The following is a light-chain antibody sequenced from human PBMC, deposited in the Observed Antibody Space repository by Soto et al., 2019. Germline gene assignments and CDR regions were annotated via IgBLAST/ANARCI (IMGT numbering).Light chain of an antibody. CDR3: QQYNNWLT. CDR2: GAS. Sequence: EIVLTQSPATLSLSPGERATLSCRASQSVATYVAWYQQKPGQAPRLLIYGASTRATGIPARFSGSGSGTEFTLTISSLQSEDFAVYYCQQYNNWLTFGQGTRLEI. V-gene: IGKV3-15*01. CDR1: QSVATY. J-gene: IGKJ5*01.